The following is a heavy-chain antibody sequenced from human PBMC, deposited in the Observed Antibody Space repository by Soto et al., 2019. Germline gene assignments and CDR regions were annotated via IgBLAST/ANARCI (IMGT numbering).Heavy chain of an antibody. CDR2: MSHSGGS. CDR1: GGSVSSGSYY. D-gene: IGHD1-1*01. V-gene: IGHV4-34*01. CDR3: ARVERGTATTVVDAFDI. Sequence: QVQLQQWGAGLLKPSETLSLTCAVYGGSVSSGSYYWSWIRQPPGKGLEWIGEMSHSGGSHFNPSLKHRVTISVDTSKNQFSLKMSSVTAADTALYYCARVERGTATTVVDAFDIWGPGTMVTVSS. J-gene: IGHJ3*02.